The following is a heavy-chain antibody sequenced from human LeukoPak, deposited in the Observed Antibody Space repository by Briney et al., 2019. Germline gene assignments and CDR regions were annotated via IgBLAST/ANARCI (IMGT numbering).Heavy chain of an antibody. V-gene: IGHV4-61*02. J-gene: IGHJ2*01. CDR1: GDSISSGDYY. CDR2: IYTSGST. D-gene: IGHD3-9*01. CDR3: ARGGAGNILTGWYFDL. Sequence: TSSETLSLTCTVSGDSISSGDYYWSWIRQPAGKGLEWIGRIYTSGSTNYNPSLKSRVTISVDTSKNQFSLKLSSVTAADTAVYYCARGGAGNILTGWYFDLWGRGTLVTVSS.